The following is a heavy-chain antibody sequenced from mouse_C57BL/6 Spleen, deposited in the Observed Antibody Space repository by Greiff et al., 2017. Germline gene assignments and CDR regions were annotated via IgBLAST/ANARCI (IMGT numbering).Heavy chain of an antibody. Sequence: QVQLQQSGAELVRPGASVTLSCKASGYTFTDYEMHWVKQTPVHGLEWIGAIDPETGGTAYNQKFKGKAILTADKSSSTAYMELRSLTSEDSAVYYCTREAGTGVYYFDYWGQGTTLTVSS. J-gene: IGHJ2*01. V-gene: IGHV1-15*01. CDR2: IDPETGGT. CDR3: TREAGTGVYYFDY. CDR1: GYTFTDYE. D-gene: IGHD4-1*01.